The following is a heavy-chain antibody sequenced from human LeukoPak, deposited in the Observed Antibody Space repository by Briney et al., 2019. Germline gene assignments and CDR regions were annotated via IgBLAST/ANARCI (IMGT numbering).Heavy chain of an antibody. J-gene: IGHJ5*02. CDR3: ARGGLYSSSSGWFDP. CDR2: ISYDGSNK. Sequence: GGSLRLSCTASGFAFSSYAMSWVRQAPGKGLKWVAVISYDGSNKYYADSVKGRFTISRDNSKNTLYLQMNSLRAEDTAVYYCARGGLYSSSSGWFDPWGQGTLVTVSS. D-gene: IGHD6-6*01. V-gene: IGHV3-30-3*01. CDR1: GFAFSSYA.